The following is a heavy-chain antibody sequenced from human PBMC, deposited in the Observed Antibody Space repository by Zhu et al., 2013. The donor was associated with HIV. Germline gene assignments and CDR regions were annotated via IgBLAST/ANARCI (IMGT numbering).Heavy chain of an antibody. J-gene: IGHJ4*02. Sequence: QVQLQESGPGLVRPSETLSLTCTVSGGSISFYYWSWIRQPPGKGLEWIGYISYGGSTNYNPSLKSRVIISVDTSKSQFSLTLSSLTAADTAVYYCARGMTSGSKFDYWGQGTLVTVSS. CDR2: ISYGGST. D-gene: IGHD7-27*01. CDR1: GGSISFYY. V-gene: IGHV4-59*01. CDR3: ARGMTSGSKFDY.